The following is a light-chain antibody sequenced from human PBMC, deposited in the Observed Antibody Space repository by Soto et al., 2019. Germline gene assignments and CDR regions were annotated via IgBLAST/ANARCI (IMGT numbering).Light chain of an antibody. CDR2: SAS. J-gene: IGKJ5*01. Sequence: DIQMTQSPSSLSASVGDRVTITCRASQDISVYLAWYQQNPGKVPKLLIYSASTLESGVPSRFSGSESGTDFTLTISSLQPEDVATYYCQKFNTAPLTFGQGTRLEIK. V-gene: IGKV1-27*01. CDR3: QKFNTAPLT. CDR1: QDISVY.